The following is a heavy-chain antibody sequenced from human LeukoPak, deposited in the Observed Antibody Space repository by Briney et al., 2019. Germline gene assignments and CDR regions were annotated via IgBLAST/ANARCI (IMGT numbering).Heavy chain of an antibody. CDR3: ARDFEYSSSWYAGGLYYYGMDV. Sequence: PSETLSLTCAVYGGSFSGYYWSWIRQPPGKGLEWIGEINHSGSTNYNPSLKSRVTISVDTSKNQFSLKLSSVTAADTAVYYCARDFEYSSSWYAGGLYYYGMDVWGQGTTVTVSS. CDR2: INHSGST. CDR1: GGSFSGYY. J-gene: IGHJ6*02. D-gene: IGHD6-13*01. V-gene: IGHV4-34*01.